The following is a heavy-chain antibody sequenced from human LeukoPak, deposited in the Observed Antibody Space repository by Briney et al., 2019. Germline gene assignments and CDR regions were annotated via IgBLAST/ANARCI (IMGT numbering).Heavy chain of an antibody. D-gene: IGHD1-26*01. J-gene: IGHJ4*02. V-gene: IGHV3-23*01. Sequence: GGSLRLSCAAPGFTFTSYSMNWVRQAPGKGLEWVSTISGGGGSTYYADSVKGRFTISRDNSKSTLYLQVNSLRAEDTAVYYCAKGGKWDVTPFDYWGQGTLVTVSS. CDR1: GFTFTSYS. CDR3: AKGGKWDVTPFDY. CDR2: ISGGGGST.